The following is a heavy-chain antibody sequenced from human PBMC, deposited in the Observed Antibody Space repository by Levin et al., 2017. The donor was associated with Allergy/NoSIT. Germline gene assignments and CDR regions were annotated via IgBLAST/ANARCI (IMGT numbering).Heavy chain of an antibody. V-gene: IGHV3-30-3*01. D-gene: IGHD5-18*01. CDR1: GFTFSSYA. CDR3: ARVGTAMVQDY. CDR2: ISYDGSNK. Sequence: PGGSLRLSCAASGFTFSSYAMHWVRQAPGKGLEWVAVISYDGSNKYYADSVKGRFTISRDNSKNTLYLQMNSLRAEDTAVYYCARVGTAMVQDYWGQGTLVTVSS. J-gene: IGHJ4*02.